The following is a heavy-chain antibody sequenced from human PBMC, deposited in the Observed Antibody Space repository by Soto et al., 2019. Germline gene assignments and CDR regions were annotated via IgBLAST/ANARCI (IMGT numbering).Heavy chain of an antibody. CDR1: GFTFSNYA. J-gene: IGHJ4*02. D-gene: IGHD5-12*01. V-gene: IGHV3-23*01. Sequence: EVQLLESGGGLVQPGGSLRLSCAASGFTFSNYAMSWVRQAPGKGLEWVSGISGSGGSTYYADSVKGRFTISRDNSTNTLYLQMNSLRAEDTAVYYCAKDRTPSLGYSGYDCFDYWGQGTLVTVSS. CDR2: ISGSGGST. CDR3: AKDRTPSLGYSGYDCFDY.